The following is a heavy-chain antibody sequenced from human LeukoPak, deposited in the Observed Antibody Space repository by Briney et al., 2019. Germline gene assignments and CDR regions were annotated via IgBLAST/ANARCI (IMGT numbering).Heavy chain of an antibody. CDR3: ARVGGKGYFDY. Sequence: ASVKVSCKASGYTFTSYYMHWVRQAPGQGLEWMGIINPSVGSTSYAQKCQGRVTMTRDTSPSTVYMELSSLRSADTAVYYCARVGGKGYFDYWGQETLVTVSS. CDR2: INPSVGST. V-gene: IGHV1-46*01. J-gene: IGHJ4*02. CDR1: GYTFTSYY. D-gene: IGHD3-16*01.